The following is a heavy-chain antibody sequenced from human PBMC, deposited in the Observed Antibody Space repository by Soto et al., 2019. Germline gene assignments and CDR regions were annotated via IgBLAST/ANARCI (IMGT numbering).Heavy chain of an antibody. Sequence: GESLKSSCVASEITFSSYGMHSVRQAPGKGLEWVAVISYDGSNKYYADSVKGRFTISRDNSKNTLYLQMNSLRAEDTAVYYCAKVREELRFRYFDYWGQGTLVTVSS. V-gene: IGHV3-30*18. CDR3: AKVREELRFRYFDY. CDR2: ISYDGSNK. J-gene: IGHJ4*02. CDR1: EITFSSYG. D-gene: IGHD1-7*01.